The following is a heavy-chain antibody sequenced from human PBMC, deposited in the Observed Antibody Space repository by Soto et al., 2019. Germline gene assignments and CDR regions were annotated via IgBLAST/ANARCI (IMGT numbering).Heavy chain of an antibody. CDR1: GGSISSGAYY. CDR2: IYYSGST. CDR3: AAVRPHYFDF. Sequence: QVQLQESGPGLVKPSQTLSLTCTVSGGSISSGAYYWSWIRQHPGKGLEWIGYIYYSGSTYSNPSLKSRVAISVDKSKNQFSLKLSSVTAADTAVYYCAAVRPHYFDFWGQGTLVTVSS. D-gene: IGHD1-1*01. J-gene: IGHJ4*02. V-gene: IGHV4-31*03.